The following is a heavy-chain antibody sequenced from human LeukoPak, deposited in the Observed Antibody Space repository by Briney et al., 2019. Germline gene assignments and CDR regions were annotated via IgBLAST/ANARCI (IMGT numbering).Heavy chain of an antibody. CDR1: GGTFSSYA. CDR2: IIPILGIA. J-gene: IGHJ4*02. D-gene: IGHD3-22*01. V-gene: IGHV1-69*04. Sequence: SVKVSSKASGGTFSSYAISWVRQAPGQGLEWMGRIIPILGIANYAQKFQGRVTITADKSTSTAYMELSSLRSEDTAVYYCAEEDSSPSLDYWGQGTLVTVSS. CDR3: AEEDSSPSLDY.